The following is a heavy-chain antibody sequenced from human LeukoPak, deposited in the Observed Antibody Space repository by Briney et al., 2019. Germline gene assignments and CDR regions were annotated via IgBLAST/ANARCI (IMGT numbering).Heavy chain of an antibody. CDR2: ISSSSCYI. Sequence: GGSLRLSCAASGFTFSSYSMNCVRQAPGKGLEWVSSISSSSCYIYYADSVKGRFTISRDNAKNSLYLQMNSLRAEDTAVYYCARDRGYCSGGSCFLAAVYYYYGMDVWGQGTTVTVSS. D-gene: IGHD2-15*01. CDR3: ARDRGYCSGGSCFLAAVYYYYGMDV. J-gene: IGHJ6*02. V-gene: IGHV3-21*01. CDR1: GFTFSSYS.